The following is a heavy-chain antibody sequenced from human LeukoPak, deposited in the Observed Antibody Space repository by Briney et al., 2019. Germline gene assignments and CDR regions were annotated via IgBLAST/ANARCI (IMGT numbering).Heavy chain of an antibody. J-gene: IGHJ4*02. CDR2: IKSEIYGGTT. CDR1: GFTFGDYT. Sequence: GGSLRLSCTGSGFTFGDYTVSWVRQAPGKGLEWLGSIKSEIYGGTTNYAASVRGRFTISREDSETIAYLDMDSLKIEDTAVYFCTRGGEVVINRPIDYWGQGTLVTVSS. D-gene: IGHD3-22*01. CDR3: TRGGEVVINRPIDY. V-gene: IGHV3-49*04.